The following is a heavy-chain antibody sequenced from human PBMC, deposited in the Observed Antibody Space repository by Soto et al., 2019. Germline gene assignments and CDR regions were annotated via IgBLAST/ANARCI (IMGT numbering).Heavy chain of an antibody. CDR2: VKSKTDGGSA. V-gene: IGHV3-15*07. D-gene: IGHD3-10*01. J-gene: IGHJ4*01. CDR3: TTDSRTTMPEVRFDY. CDR1: GVPFSNAW. Sequence: GGSLGLSCAASGVPFSNAWINWVRQNPGTGLQWVGRVKSKTDGGSADYAAPVKGRFAVSRDDSKNIVYLQMNSVKIEDTGVYYCTTDSRTTMPEVRFDYWGHGTLVTVSS.